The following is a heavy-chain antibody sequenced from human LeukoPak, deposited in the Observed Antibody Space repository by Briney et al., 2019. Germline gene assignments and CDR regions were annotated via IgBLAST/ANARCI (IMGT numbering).Heavy chain of an antibody. Sequence: GGSLRLSCAAPGSYLMHWVRQAPGTGLVWVSHINSDGSWTSYADSVKGRFTISKDNAKNTVYLQMNNLRAEDTAVYYCVSFYETYWGRGTLVTVSS. CDR1: GSYL. D-gene: IGHD2/OR15-2a*01. CDR3: VSFYETY. J-gene: IGHJ4*02. CDR2: INSDGSWT. V-gene: IGHV3-74*01.